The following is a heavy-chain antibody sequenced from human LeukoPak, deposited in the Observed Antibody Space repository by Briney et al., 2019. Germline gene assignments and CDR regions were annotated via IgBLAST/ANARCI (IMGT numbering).Heavy chain of an antibody. Sequence: GGSLRLSCAASGFTFSNYVMNWVRQAPGKGLEWVSGITGSGGRTYYVDSVKGRFTISRDNSNNTLYLQMNSLRVEDTAVYYCAKDPPEHIVVVTGGLFDIWGQGTMVTVSS. CDR2: ITGSGGRT. CDR1: GFTFSNYV. J-gene: IGHJ3*02. D-gene: IGHD2-21*02. V-gene: IGHV3-23*01. CDR3: AKDPPEHIVVVTGGLFDI.